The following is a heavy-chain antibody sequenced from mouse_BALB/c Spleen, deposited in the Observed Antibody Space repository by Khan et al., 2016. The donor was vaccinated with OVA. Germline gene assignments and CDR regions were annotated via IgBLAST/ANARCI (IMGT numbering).Heavy chain of an antibody. CDR1: GYSIPSGYA. J-gene: IGHJ2*01. V-gene: IGHV3-2*02. Sequence: EVQLHESGPGLVKPSQSLSLTSTVTGYSIPSGYAWNWIRQFPGKKLEWMGYISYRGVTSYTPSLKSRISLTRSTSKNQFFLQLNSVTTEDTATYYCARGNYYGYYFDYWGQGTTLTVAS. CDR3: ARGNYYGYYFDY. CDR2: ISYRGVT. D-gene: IGHD1-1*01.